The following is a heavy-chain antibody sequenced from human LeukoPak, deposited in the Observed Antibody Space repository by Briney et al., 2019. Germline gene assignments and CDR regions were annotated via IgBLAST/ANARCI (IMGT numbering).Heavy chain of an antibody. CDR2: INHSGST. CDR1: GGSISSSSYY. D-gene: IGHD5-24*01. CDR3: ARRKDGYKA. Sequence: SETLSLTCTVSGGSISSSSYYWGWIRQPPGKGLEWIGEINHSGSTNYNPSLKSRVTISVDTSKNQFSLKLSSVTAADTAVYYYARRKDGYKAWGQGTLVTVSS. V-gene: IGHV4-39*07. J-gene: IGHJ4*02.